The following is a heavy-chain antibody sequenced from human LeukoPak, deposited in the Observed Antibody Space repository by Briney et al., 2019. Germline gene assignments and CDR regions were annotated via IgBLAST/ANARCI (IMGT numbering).Heavy chain of an antibody. V-gene: IGHV1-24*01. CDR1: GCTLTELS. CDR2: FDPEDGET. CDR3: ATAPRGAFDI. Sequence: GASVKVSCKVSGCTLTELSMHWVRQAPGKGREWMGGFDPEDGETIYAQKFQGRVTMTEDTSTDTAYMELSSLRSEDTAVYYCATAPRGAFDIWGQGTMVTVSS. J-gene: IGHJ3*02.